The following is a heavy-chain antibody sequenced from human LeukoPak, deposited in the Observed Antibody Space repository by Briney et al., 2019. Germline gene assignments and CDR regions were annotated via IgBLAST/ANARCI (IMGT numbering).Heavy chain of an antibody. CDR2: IYYSGST. CDR3: ARGGNWAYFDY. CDR1: GGSISSGGYY. D-gene: IGHD7-27*01. V-gene: IGHV4-31*03. Sequence: SETLSLTCTVSGGSISSGGYYWSWIRQHPGKGLEWIGYIYYSGSTYYNPSLKSRVTISVDTSKNQFSLKLGSVTAADTAVYYCARGGNWAYFDYWGQGTLVTVSS. J-gene: IGHJ4*02.